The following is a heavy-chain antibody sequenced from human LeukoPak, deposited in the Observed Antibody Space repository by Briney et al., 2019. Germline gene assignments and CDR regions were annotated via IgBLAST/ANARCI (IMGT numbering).Heavy chain of an antibody. CDR3: ASPPDYSSGWLHFDY. D-gene: IGHD6-19*01. CDR1: AYRFTVYN. CDR2: INPNSGGT. V-gene: IGHV1-2*02. Sequence: SVNVYITATAYRFTVYNMQCAGQLKGQGLEWMGWINPNSGGTNYAQKFQGRVTMTRDTSISTAYMELSRLRSDDTAVSYCASPPDYSSGWLHFDYWGQGTLVNVSS. J-gene: IGHJ4*02.